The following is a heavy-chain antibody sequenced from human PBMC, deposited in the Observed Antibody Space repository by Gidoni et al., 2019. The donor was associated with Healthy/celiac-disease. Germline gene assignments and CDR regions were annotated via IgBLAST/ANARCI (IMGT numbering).Heavy chain of an antibody. Sequence: QVQLVQSGAEVKKPGASVKVSCKASGYTFTSYGISWVRQAPGQGLEWMGWISAYNGNTNYAQKLQGRVTMTTDTATSTAYMELRSLRSDDTAVYYCARGGPGYYDSSGKGGGAFDIWGQGTMVTVSS. CDR3: ARGGPGYYDSSGKGGGAFDI. CDR2: ISAYNGNT. CDR1: GYTFTSYG. V-gene: IGHV1-18*01. J-gene: IGHJ3*02. D-gene: IGHD3-22*01.